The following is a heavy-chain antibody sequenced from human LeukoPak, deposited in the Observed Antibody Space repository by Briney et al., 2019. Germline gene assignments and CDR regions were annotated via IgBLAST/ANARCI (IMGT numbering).Heavy chain of an antibody. D-gene: IGHD3-10*01. J-gene: IGHJ5*02. CDR3: ARDRGTCWFDP. CDR1: GYTFTNYY. CDR2: INPSGGST. Sequence: ASVTVSCKASGYTFTNYYMHWVRQAPGQGLEWMGIINPSGGSTSYAQKFQGRVTMTRDTSTSTVYMELSSLRSEDTAVYYCARDRGTCWFDPWGQGTLVTVSS. V-gene: IGHV1-46*01.